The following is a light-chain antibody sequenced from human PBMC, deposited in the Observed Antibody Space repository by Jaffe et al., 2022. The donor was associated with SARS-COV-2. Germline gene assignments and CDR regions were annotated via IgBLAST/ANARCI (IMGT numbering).Light chain of an antibody. CDR2: LAS. CDR1: QSVGSY. V-gene: IGKV3-11*01. CDR3: QQRSSWPLT. Sequence: EIVLTQSPATLSLSPGERASLSCRASQSVGSYLAWYQQKPGQPPSLLIYLASNRATGIPARFSGSGSGTDFTLTISSLEPEDFAVYYCQQRSSWPLTFGGGTKVEIK. J-gene: IGKJ4*01.